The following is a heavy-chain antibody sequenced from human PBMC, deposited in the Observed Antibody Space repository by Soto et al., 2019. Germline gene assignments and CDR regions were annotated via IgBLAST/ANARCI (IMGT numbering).Heavy chain of an antibody. CDR2: IHSSGSN. V-gene: IGHV4-4*07. D-gene: IGHD6-13*01. CDR3: ARASYTSTWYLDS. Sequence: NPSETLSLTCTVSGGSLNNYYWNWIRQPAGKGLEWIGRIHSSGSNTYNPSLKSRLTMSVDTSKNQFSLNLSSVTAADTAVYYCARASYTSTWYLDSWGQGTLVTVSS. J-gene: IGHJ4*02. CDR1: GGSLNNYY.